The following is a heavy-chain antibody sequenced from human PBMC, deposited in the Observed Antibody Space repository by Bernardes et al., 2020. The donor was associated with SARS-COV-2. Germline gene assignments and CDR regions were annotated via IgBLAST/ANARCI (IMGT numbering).Heavy chain of an antibody. CDR3: AKAIIVDTAMVGGMDV. J-gene: IGHJ6*02. V-gene: IGHV3-9*01. D-gene: IGHD5-18*01. CDR2: ISWNSGSI. Sequence: GGSLRLSCAASGFTFDDYAMHWVRQAPGKGLEWVSGISWNSGSIGYADSVKGRFTISRDNAKNSLYLQMNSLRAEDTALYYCAKAIIVDTAMVGGMDVWGQGTTVTVSS. CDR1: GFTFDDYA.